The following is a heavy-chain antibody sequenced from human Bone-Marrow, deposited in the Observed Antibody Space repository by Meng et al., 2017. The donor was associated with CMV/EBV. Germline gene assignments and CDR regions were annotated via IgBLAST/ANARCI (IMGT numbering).Heavy chain of an antibody. CDR3: ARGTTVVTHDY. CDR2: IYYSGST. CDR1: GFTFSSYS. J-gene: IGHJ4*02. Sequence: GSLRLSCAASGFTFSSYSMNWVRQAPGKGLEWIGSIYYSGSTYYNPSLKSRVTISVDTSKNQFSLKLSSVTAADTAVYYCARGTTVVTHDYWGQGTLVTVSS. D-gene: IGHD4-23*01. V-gene: IGHV4-39*07.